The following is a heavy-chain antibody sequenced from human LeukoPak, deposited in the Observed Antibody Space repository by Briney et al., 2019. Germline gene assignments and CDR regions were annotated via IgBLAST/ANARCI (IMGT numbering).Heavy chain of an antibody. CDR3: ARVIIVGATGI. CDR2: IGSDYKT. CDR1: GFTICGFA. D-gene: IGHD1-26*01. Sequence: GGSLRLSCAASGFTICGFAMTWVRQAPGKGLEWVSSIGSDYKTHYSESVKGRFAISRDNSQSTVFLQMNSLRAEDTAVYYCARVIIVGATGIWGQGTMVTVSS. V-gene: IGHV3-23*01. J-gene: IGHJ3*02.